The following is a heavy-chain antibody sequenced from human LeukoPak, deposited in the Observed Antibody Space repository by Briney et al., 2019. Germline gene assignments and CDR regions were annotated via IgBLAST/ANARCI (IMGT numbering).Heavy chain of an antibody. CDR2: ISAYNGNT. CDR3: ARDGRRGILTGYPVDY. CDR1: GYTFTSYG. J-gene: IGHJ4*02. D-gene: IGHD3-9*01. Sequence: SVKVSCKASGYTFTSYGISWVRQAPGQGLEWMGWISAYNGNTNYAQKLQGRVTMTTDTSTSTAYMELRSLRSDDTAVYYCARDGRRGILTGYPVDYWGQGTLVTVSS. V-gene: IGHV1-18*01.